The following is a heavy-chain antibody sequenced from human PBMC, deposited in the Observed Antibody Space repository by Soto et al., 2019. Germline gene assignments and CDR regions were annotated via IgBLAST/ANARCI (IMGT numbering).Heavy chain of an antibody. Sequence: SLRLSCTSSEFTFSSCAMCLVRQYPGKGLEWVSDIIDSGGSTYYADSVKGRFTISRDNSKSTLYLQMNSLRAEDTALYYCAKGRSYYYYYGVEVWGQGTTVTVSS. CDR3: AKGRSYYYYYGVEV. V-gene: IGHV3-23*01. CDR1: EFTFSSCA. CDR2: IIDSGGST. J-gene: IGHJ6*02.